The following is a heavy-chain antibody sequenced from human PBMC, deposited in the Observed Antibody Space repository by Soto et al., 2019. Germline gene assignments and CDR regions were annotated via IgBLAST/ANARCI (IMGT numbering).Heavy chain of an antibody. CDR2: INPNSGGT. Sequence: ASVKVCCKASGYTFTGYYMHWVRQAPGQGIERMGWINPNSGGTNYAQKFQGWVTMTRDTSISTAYMELGSLRSEDTAVYYCARSGLVVTTTLFDYWGQRTLVTVSS. V-gene: IGHV1-2*04. CDR3: ARSGLVVTTTLFDY. D-gene: IGHD3-22*01. CDR1: GYTFTGYY. J-gene: IGHJ4*02.